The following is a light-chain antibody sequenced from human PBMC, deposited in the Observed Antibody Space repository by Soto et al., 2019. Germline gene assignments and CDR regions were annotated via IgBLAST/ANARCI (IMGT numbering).Light chain of an antibody. J-gene: IGKJ1*01. V-gene: IGKV3-15*01. CDR2: GAS. CDR3: QQYNNWWT. Sequence: EIVLTQSPGTLSLSPGERATLSCRASQSVAGHLAWYQQKPGQAPRLLIYGASTRATGIPARFTGSGSGTEFTLTISSLQFDDSAVYYCQQYNNWWTLGQGTKV. CDR1: QSVAGH.